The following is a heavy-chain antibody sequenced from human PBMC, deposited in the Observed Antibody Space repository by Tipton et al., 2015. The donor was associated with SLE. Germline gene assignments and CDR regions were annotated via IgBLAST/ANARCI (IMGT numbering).Heavy chain of an antibody. Sequence: GSLRLSCAASGFTFSSYSMNWVRQAPGKGLEWVANIKQDGSEKYYVDSVKGRFTISRDNAKNSLYLQMNSLRAEDTAVYYCAGGELRYYGMDVWGQGTTVTVSS. V-gene: IGHV3-7*01. D-gene: IGHD1-26*01. J-gene: IGHJ6*02. CDR2: IKQDGSEK. CDR3: AGGELRYYGMDV. CDR1: GFTFSSYS.